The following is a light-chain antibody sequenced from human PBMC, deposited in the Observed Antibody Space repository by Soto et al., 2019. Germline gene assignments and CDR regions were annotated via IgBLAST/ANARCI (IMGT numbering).Light chain of an antibody. CDR3: QQYGSSGT. J-gene: IGKJ1*01. CDR1: QTVSSN. CDR2: GAS. V-gene: IGKV3-15*01. Sequence: EIVMTQSPATLSVSPGERAILSCRASQTVSSNLAWYQQKPGQAPRLLIYGASTRVAGIPARFSGSGSGTDYTLTISRLEPEDFAVYYCQQYGSSGTFGQGTKVDIK.